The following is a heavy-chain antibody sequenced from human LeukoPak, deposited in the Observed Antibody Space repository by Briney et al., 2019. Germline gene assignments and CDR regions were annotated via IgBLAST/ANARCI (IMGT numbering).Heavy chain of an antibody. Sequence: PSETLSLTCTVSGDSIASSGYYWSWVRPPPGKGLEWIATIYYSGTTYYNAPLKSRVTISVDTSKNQFSLKLSSVTTADTAVYYCARYVVVTAKYYFDYWGQGTLVTVSS. CDR2: IYYSGTT. CDR3: ARYVVVTAKYYFDY. V-gene: IGHV4-39*01. D-gene: IGHD2-21*02. CDR1: GDSIASSGYY. J-gene: IGHJ4*02.